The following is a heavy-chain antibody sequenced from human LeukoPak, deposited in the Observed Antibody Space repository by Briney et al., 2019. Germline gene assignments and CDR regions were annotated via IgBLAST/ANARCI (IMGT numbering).Heavy chain of an antibody. Sequence: PGGSLRLSCAASGFTLSSYVMSWVRQAPGKGLEWVSAISGSGGSTFYADSVKGRFTISRDNSKNTLYLQMNSLRAEDTAVYYCANTGGSVYWYFDLWGRGTLVTVSS. CDR1: GFTLSSYV. V-gene: IGHV3-23*01. CDR2: ISGSGGST. D-gene: IGHD1-14*01. J-gene: IGHJ2*01. CDR3: ANTGGSVYWYFDL.